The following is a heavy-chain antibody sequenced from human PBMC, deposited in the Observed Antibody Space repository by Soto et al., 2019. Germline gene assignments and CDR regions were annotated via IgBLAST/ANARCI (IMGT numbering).Heavy chain of an antibody. Sequence: QVQLQESGPGLVKPSQTLSLTCTVSGGSISSGGYYWSWIRQHPGKGLEWIGYIYYSGSTYYNPSLQGRVTISVDTSKNQFSLKLSSVAGAGTAVDYCARDSGGPAGGLYFFFGMDVWGQGTTVTVSS. CDR3: ARDSGGPAGGLYFFFGMDV. CDR1: GGSISSGGYY. V-gene: IGHV4-31*03. J-gene: IGHJ6*02. D-gene: IGHD6-25*01. CDR2: IYYSGST.